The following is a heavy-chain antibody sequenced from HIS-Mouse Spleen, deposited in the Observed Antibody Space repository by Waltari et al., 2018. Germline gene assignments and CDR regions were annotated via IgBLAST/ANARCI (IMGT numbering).Heavy chain of an antibody. Sequence: QLQLQESGPGLVTPSETLSLTCTVSCGPIRSSSYSWGWIRQPPGKGLEWIGGIDYSGSTYYNPSLKSRVTISVDTSKNQFSLKLSSVTAADTAVYYCAREIPYSSSWYDWYFDLWGRGTLVTVSS. CDR2: IDYSGST. CDR1: CGPIRSSSYS. CDR3: AREIPYSSSWYDWYFDL. V-gene: IGHV4-39*07. D-gene: IGHD6-13*01. J-gene: IGHJ2*01.